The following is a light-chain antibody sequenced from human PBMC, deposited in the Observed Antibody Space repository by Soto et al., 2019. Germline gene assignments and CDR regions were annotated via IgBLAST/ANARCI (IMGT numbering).Light chain of an antibody. Sequence: DIHLIQYNSTLSRYVVARVTITYLASQTISSWLAWYQQKPGKAPKLLIYAASSLQSGVPSRFSGSGSGTDFTLTISSLQPEDFATYYCQQSYSTPITFGHGTKLDNK. V-gene: IGKV1-39*01. CDR1: QTISSW. CDR3: QQSYSTPIT. CDR2: AAS. J-gene: IGKJ5*01.